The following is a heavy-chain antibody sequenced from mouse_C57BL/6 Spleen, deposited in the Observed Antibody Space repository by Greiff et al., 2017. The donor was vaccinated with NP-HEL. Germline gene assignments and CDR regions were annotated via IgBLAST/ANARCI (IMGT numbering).Heavy chain of an antibody. CDR3: ARDYYGSSIPVDY. CDR1: GYTFTSYW. Sequence: QVHVKQSGAELVRPGSSVKLSCKASGYTFTSYWMHWVKQRPIQGLEWIGNIDPSDSETHYNQKFKDKATLTVDKSSSTAYMQLSSLTSEDSAVYYCARDYYGSSIPVDYWGQCTTLTVAS. V-gene: IGHV1-52*01. J-gene: IGHJ2*01. D-gene: IGHD1-1*01. CDR2: IDPSDSET.